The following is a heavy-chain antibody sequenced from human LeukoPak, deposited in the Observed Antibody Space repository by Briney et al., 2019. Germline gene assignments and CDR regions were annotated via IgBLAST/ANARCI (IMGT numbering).Heavy chain of an antibody. D-gene: IGHD2-2*01. J-gene: IGHJ6*02. CDR2: IKSKTDGGTT. CDR3: TTDPSGSYCSSTSCPYYYYYYGMDV. V-gene: IGHV3-15*01. CDR1: GFTFSNAW. Sequence: GVSLTLSCAASGFTFSNAWMSWVRQAPGKGLEWVGHIKSKTDGGTTDYAAPVKGRFTISRDDSKNTLYLQMNSLKTEDTAVYYCTTDPSGSYCSSTSCPYYYYYYGMDVWGQGTTVTVSS.